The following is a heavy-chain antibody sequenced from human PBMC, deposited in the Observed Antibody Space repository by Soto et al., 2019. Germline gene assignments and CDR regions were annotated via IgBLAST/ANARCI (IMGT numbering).Heavy chain of an antibody. CDR3: AKMEGPTAYYYAMDV. CDR1: GFTFSNYG. V-gene: IGHV3-23*01. J-gene: IGHJ6*02. CDR2: ISGSGGGT. Sequence: EVQLLESGGGLVQPGGSLRLSCRASGFTFSNYGMSWVRQAPGKGLEWISGISGSGGGTYYADSVKGRFTISRDNSKSTLYLQMNSLRVEDTAVYYCAKMEGPTAYYYAMDVWGQGTTVTVSS. D-gene: IGHD1-1*01.